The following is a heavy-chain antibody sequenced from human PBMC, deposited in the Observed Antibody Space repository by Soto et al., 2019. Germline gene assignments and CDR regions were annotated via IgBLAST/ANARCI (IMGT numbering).Heavy chain of an antibody. J-gene: IGHJ4*02. CDR3: ARTHDSHYYFDY. V-gene: IGHV4-30-4*01. CDR2: IYYSGST. D-gene: IGHD2-15*01. Sequence: SETLSLTCTVSGGSISRGDYYWSWIRQPPGKGLEWIAYIYYSGSTYYTPSLKSRVTMSVDTSKNQFSLKLTSVTAADTAVYYCARTHDSHYYFDYWGQGALVTVSS. CDR1: GGSISRGDYY.